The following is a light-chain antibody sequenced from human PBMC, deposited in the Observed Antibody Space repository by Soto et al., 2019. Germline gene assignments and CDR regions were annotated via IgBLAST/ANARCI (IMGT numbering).Light chain of an antibody. CDR1: QSISSY. Sequence: DIQMTQSPSSLSASVGDRVTITCRASQSISSYLNWYQQKPGKAPKLLIYDASSLESGVPSRFSGSGSGTEFTLTISSLQPDDFATYYCQQYLTYPLTFGGGTKVDIK. V-gene: IGKV1-5*01. CDR3: QQYLTYPLT. CDR2: DAS. J-gene: IGKJ4*01.